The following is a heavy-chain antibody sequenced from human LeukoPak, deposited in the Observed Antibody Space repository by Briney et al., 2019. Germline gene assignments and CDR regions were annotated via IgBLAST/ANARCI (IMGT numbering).Heavy chain of an antibody. CDR3: ARALRYFDWSALPGLPDV. CDR2: ISSSGSTI. V-gene: IGHV3-48*03. J-gene: IGHJ6*04. D-gene: IGHD3-9*01. Sequence: PGGSLRLSCAASGFTFSSYEMNWVRQAPGKGLEWVLYISSSGSTIYYADSVKGRFTISRDNSKNTLYLQMNSLRAEDTAVYYCARALRYFDWSALPGLPDVWGKGTTVTVSS. CDR1: GFTFSSYE.